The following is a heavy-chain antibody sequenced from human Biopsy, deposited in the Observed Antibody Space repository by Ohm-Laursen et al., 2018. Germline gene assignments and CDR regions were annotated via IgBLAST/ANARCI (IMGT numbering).Heavy chain of an antibody. CDR3: ARDVKRYCSGTSCYSGYFGMDV. D-gene: IGHD2-2*01. V-gene: IGHV4-61*08. Sequence: GTLSLTCTVSGGSIGGSGDYWSWIRQPPGKGLEWIGYISDTGTTNYNPSLRGRVAMSVDTSKNQFSLQLTSVTAADTAVYFCARDVKRYCSGTSCYSGYFGMDVWGQGTTVTVS. J-gene: IGHJ6*02. CDR1: GGSIGGSGDY. CDR2: ISDTGTT.